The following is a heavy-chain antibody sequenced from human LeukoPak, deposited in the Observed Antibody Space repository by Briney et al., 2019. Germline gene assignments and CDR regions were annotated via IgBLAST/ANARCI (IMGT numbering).Heavy chain of an antibody. CDR1: GGSISSSSYY. J-gene: IGHJ4*02. CDR3: ARGGWPYAKYFDY. D-gene: IGHD2-2*01. CDR2: TYYSGST. Sequence: PSETLSLTCSVSGGSISSSSYYWGWIRQPPGKGLEWIGTTYYSGSTYNNPSLKSRLTISVDRAKNQFSLKLSSVTAADTAVYYCARGGWPYAKYFDYWGQGTVVTVSS. V-gene: IGHV4-39*07.